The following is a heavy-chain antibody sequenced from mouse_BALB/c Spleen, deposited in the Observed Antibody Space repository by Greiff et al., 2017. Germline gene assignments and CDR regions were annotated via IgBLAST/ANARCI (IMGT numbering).Heavy chain of an antibody. J-gene: IGHJ2*01. CDR3: ARGEVRDY. CDR2: ISTYYGDA. CDR1: GYTFTDYA. D-gene: IGHD2-14*01. Sequence: VQLQESGAELVRPGVSVKISCKGSGYTFTDYAMHWVKQSHAKSLEWIGVISTYYGDASYNQKFKGKATMTVDKSSSTAYMELARLTSEDSAIYYCARGEVRDYWGQGTTLTVSS. V-gene: IGHV1S137*01.